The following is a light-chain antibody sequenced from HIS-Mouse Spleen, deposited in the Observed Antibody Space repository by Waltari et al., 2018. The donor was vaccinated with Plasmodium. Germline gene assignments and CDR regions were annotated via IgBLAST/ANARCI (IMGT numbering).Light chain of an antibody. Sequence: SYELTQLPSVPVSPGQTASITRPGDQYGDKKACWYPHKPGQSPVLVIYQDSKRPPGIPERFSGSNSGNTATLTISGTQAMDEADYYCQAWDSSTVVFGGGTKLTVL. CDR3: QAWDSSTVV. V-gene: IGLV3-1*01. CDR2: QDS. CDR1: QYGDKK. J-gene: IGLJ2*01.